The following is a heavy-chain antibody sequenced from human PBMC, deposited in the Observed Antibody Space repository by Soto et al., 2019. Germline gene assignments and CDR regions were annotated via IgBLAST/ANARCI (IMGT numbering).Heavy chain of an antibody. Sequence: SETLSLTCAVSGGSISSSNCWRFVSQPPGKGLEWIGEIYHSGSTNYNPSLKSRVTISVDKSENQFSLKLSSVTAADTAVYYCARAEVNCGGDCYGWFDPWGQGTLVTVSS. J-gene: IGHJ5*02. CDR1: GGSISSSNC. V-gene: IGHV4-4*02. CDR3: ARAEVNCGGDCYGWFDP. CDR2: IYHSGST. D-gene: IGHD2-21*02.